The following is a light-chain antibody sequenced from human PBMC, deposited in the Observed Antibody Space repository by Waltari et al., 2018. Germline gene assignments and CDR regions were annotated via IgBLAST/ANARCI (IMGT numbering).Light chain of an antibody. V-gene: IGKV4-1*01. J-gene: IGKJ1*01. CDR3: QQYYSTPPT. Sequence: DIVMTQSPDSLAGSLGERATINCKSSQSVLYSSNNKYYLTWYQQKPGQPPKLLIYWASTRESGVPDRFSGSGSGTDFTLTISSLQAEDVAVYYCQQYYSTPPTFGQGTKVEIK. CDR1: QSVLYSSNNKYY. CDR2: WAS.